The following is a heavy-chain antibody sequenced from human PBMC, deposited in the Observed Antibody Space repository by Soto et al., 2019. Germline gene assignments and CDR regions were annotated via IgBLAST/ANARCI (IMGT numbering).Heavy chain of an antibody. CDR2: ISSSSSPI. CDR1: GFTFSSYN. D-gene: IGHD3-10*01. Sequence: PGGSLRLSCAASGFTFSSYNMNWVRQAPGKGLEWVSYISSSSSPIYYADSVKGRFTISRDNAKNALYLQMNSLRAEDTAVYYCASLGRFGWGRYYPNGFDPWGQGTRVTVSS. V-gene: IGHV3-48*01. CDR3: ASLGRFGWGRYYPNGFDP. J-gene: IGHJ5*02.